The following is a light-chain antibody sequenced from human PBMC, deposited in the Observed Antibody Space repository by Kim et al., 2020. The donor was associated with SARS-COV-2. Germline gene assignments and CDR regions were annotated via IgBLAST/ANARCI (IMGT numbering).Light chain of an antibody. CDR1: LSVSTY. J-gene: IGKJ1*01. CDR2: DAS. CDR3: QQRSTWPPWT. V-gene: IGKV3-11*01. Sequence: SPGGPATLSCRASLSVSTYLAWYQQKPGQPPRLLIFDASKRAAGVPGRFSGSGSGTDFTLTISSLEPDDFAVYYCQQRSTWPPWTFGQGTKVDIK.